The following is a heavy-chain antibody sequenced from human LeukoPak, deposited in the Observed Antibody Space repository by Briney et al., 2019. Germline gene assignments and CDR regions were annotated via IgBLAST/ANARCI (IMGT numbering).Heavy chain of an antibody. V-gene: IGHV4-59*01. D-gene: IGHD6-19*01. CDR2: IYYSGST. CDR3: ARGSSGWYGGKLWFDP. CDR1: GGSISSYY. Sequence: PSETLSLTCTVSGGSISSYYWSWIRQPPGKGLEWIGYIYYSGSTNYNPSLKSRVTISVDTSKNQFSLKLSSVTAADTAVYHCARGSSGWYGGKLWFDPWGQGTLVTVSS. J-gene: IGHJ5*02.